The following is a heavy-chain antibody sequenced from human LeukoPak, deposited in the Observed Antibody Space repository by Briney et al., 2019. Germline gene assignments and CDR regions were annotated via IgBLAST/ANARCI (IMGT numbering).Heavy chain of an antibody. CDR1: GFTVSSNY. J-gene: IGHJ4*02. Sequence: GGSLRLSCAASGFTVSSNYMSWVRQAPGKGLEWVSVIYSGGSTYYADSVKGQFTISRDNSKNTLYLQMNSLRAEDTAVYYCARGGKRGYSYGYYFDYWGQGTLVTVSS. D-gene: IGHD5-18*01. CDR3: ARGGKRGYSYGYYFDY. CDR2: IYSGGST. V-gene: IGHV3-53*01.